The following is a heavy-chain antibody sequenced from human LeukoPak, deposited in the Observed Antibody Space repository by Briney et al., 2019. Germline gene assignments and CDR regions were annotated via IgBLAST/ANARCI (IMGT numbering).Heavy chain of an antibody. V-gene: IGHV3-48*01. Sequence: SGGSLRLSCAASGFTFSSYSMNWVRQAPGKGLEWISYISTSSNTIYYADSVKGRFTISRDNAKNSLYLQMNSLRAEDTAVYYCARDRYDSSGYWRYYFDYWGQGTLVTVSS. D-gene: IGHD3-22*01. J-gene: IGHJ4*02. CDR2: ISTSSNTI. CDR3: ARDRYDSSGYWRYYFDY. CDR1: GFTFSSYS.